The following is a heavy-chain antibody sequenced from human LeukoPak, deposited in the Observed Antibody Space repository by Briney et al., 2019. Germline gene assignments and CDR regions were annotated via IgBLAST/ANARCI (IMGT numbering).Heavy chain of an antibody. CDR1: GYTFTTHG. V-gene: IGHV1-18*01. CDR2: ISGYNGNT. CDR3: AMWAGIAEAGFEGPFDY. Sequence: ASVKVSCKASGYTFTTHGLSWVRQAPGQGPEWMGRISGYNGNTNYAQEFQGRVTMTTDTSTNTAYMELRSVRSDDTAVYYCAMWAGIAEAGFEGPFDYWGQGTLVTVSS. J-gene: IGHJ4*02. D-gene: IGHD6-19*01.